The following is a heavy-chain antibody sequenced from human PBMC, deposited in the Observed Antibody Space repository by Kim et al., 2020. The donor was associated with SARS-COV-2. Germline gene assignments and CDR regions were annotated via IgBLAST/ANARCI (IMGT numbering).Heavy chain of an antibody. D-gene: IGHD6-6*01. Sequence: GGSLRLSCAASGFTFSNYGMHWVRQAPGRGLEWVAVISFDGNNEYYGDSVKGRFTISRDNSKNTLYLQMNGLRTEDTAVYFCAKGFVDGGNWVDSWGQGTLVTVSS. CDR1: GFTFSNYG. V-gene: IGHV3-30*18. CDR3: AKGFVDGGNWVDS. J-gene: IGHJ5*01. CDR2: ISFDGNNE.